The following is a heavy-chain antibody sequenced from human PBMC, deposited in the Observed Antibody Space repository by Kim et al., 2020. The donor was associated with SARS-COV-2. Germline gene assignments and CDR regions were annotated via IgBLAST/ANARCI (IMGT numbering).Heavy chain of an antibody. Sequence: TPALQGRVTISVDTSNNQFSLKVNSVTAADTAVYYCASHYHTSGYDAFDMWGQGTMVTVSS. J-gene: IGHJ3*02. D-gene: IGHD3-22*01. CDR3: ASHYHTSGYDAFDM. V-gene: IGHV4-39*01.